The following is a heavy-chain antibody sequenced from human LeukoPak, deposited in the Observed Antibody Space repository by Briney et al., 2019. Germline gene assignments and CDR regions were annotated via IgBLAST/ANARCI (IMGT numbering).Heavy chain of an antibody. V-gene: IGHV4-34*01. CDR3: ARGPWIDPYSSGWYGWFDP. CDR1: GGSFSGYY. CDR2: INHSGST. J-gene: IGHJ5*02. D-gene: IGHD6-19*01. Sequence: PSETLFLACAVYGGSFSGYYWSWIRQPPGKGLEWIGEINHSGSTNYNPSLKSRVTISVDTSKNQFSLKLSSVTAADTAVYYCARGPWIDPYSSGWYGWFDPWGQGTLVTVSS.